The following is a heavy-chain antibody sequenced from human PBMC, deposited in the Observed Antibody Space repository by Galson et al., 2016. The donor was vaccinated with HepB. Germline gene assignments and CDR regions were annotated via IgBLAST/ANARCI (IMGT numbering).Heavy chain of an antibody. CDR2: ISSSSTYI. J-gene: IGHJ4*02. CDR1: GFTFRSYA. Sequence: SLRLSCAASGFTFRSYAMNWVRQAPGKGLEWVSSISSSSTYIYYADSVKGRFTISRDNSKNTVFLQMNSLRAEDTAVYYCAKDRSGRFYFPSGDFDYWGQAALVTVSS. V-gene: IGHV3-21*04. D-gene: IGHD2/OR15-2a*01. CDR3: AKDRSGRFYFPSGDFDY.